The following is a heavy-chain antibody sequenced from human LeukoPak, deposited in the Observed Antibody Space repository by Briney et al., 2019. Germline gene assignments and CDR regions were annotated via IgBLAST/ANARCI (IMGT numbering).Heavy chain of an antibody. CDR3: ARDPAPHSYFDY. Sequence: SVKVSCKASGGTFSSYAISWVRQAPGQGLEWMGGIIPIFGTANYAQKFQGRVTITADESTSTAYMGLSSLRSEDTAVYYCARDPAPHSYFDYWGQGTLVTVSS. J-gene: IGHJ4*02. V-gene: IGHV1-69*01. CDR1: GGTFSSYA. CDR2: IIPIFGTA.